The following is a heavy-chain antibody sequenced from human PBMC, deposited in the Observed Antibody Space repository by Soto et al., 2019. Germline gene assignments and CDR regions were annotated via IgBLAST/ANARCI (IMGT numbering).Heavy chain of an antibody. CDR3: AKVYDSYGSNYYFDY. Sequence: GGSLRLSCAASGFTFSSYAMSWVRQAPGKGLEWVSAISGSGGSTYYADSVKGRFTISRDNSKNTLYLQMNSLRAEDTAVYYCAKVYDSYGSNYYFDYWGQGTLVTVSS. CDR2: ISGSGGST. CDR1: GFTFSSYA. D-gene: IGHD5-18*01. V-gene: IGHV3-23*01. J-gene: IGHJ4*02.